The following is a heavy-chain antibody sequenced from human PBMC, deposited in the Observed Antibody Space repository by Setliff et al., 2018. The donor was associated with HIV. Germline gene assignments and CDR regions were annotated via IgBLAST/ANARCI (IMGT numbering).Heavy chain of an antibody. V-gene: IGHV3-23*01. J-gene: IGHJ4*01. D-gene: IGHD6-13*01. CDR3: AKVGSTGWYYFDY. Sequence: PGESLRLSCAASGFTFDSYAINWVRQAPGKGLEWVSGISGSGSNTYYADSVKGRFTISRDNSKNAVYLQMNSLRAEDTAIYYCAKVGSTGWYYFDYWGHGTLVTVSS. CDR1: GFTFDSYA. CDR2: ISGSGSNT.